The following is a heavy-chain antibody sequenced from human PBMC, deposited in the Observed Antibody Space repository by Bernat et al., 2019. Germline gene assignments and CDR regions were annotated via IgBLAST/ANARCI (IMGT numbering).Heavy chain of an antibody. J-gene: IGHJ5*02. Sequence: QVQLVESGGGVVQPGRSLRLSCAASGFTFSSYAMHWVRQAPGKGLEWVAVISYDGSNKYYADSVKGRFTISRDNSKNTLYLQMNNLRAEDTAVYYCARDRGVAVAGSEFDPWGQGTLVTVSS. CDR1: GFTFSSYA. D-gene: IGHD6-19*01. V-gene: IGHV3-30-3*01. CDR2: ISYDGSNK. CDR3: ARDRGVAVAGSEFDP.